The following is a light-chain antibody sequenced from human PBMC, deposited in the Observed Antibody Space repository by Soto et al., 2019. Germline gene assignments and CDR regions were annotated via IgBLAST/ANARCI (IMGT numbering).Light chain of an antibody. CDR1: QSVSSSY. Sequence: EIVLTQSAATLSLSPGQRATHSCRASQSVSSSYLAWYQQKPGQAPRLLIYGASSRATGIPDRFSGSGSGTDFTLTISSLEPEDFAVYYCQHYGSSPRTFGQGTKVDIK. J-gene: IGKJ1*01. CDR2: GAS. V-gene: IGKV3-20*01. CDR3: QHYGSSPRT.